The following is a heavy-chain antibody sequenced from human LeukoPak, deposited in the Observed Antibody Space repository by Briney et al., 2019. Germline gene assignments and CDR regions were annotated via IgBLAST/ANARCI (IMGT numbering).Heavy chain of an antibody. Sequence: ASVKVSCKASGYTFTSYYMHWVRQAPGQGLEWMGIINPSGGSTSYAQKFQGRVTMTRDTSTSTVYMELSSLRSEDTAVYYCARTIVVPAALGDWFDPWGQGTLVTVSS. CDR1: GYTFTSYY. CDR3: ARTIVVPAALGDWFDP. CDR2: INPSGGST. D-gene: IGHD2-2*01. J-gene: IGHJ5*02. V-gene: IGHV1-46*01.